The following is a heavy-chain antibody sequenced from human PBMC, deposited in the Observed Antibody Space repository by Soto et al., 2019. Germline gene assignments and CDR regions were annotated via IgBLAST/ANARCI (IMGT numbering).Heavy chain of an antibody. D-gene: IGHD3-3*01. Sequence: QVQLVESGGGVVQPGRSLRLSCAASGFTFSRHTMHWVRQAPGKGLEWVAAISDDGSNTYYADSVKGRFTISRDNSKNTMYLQMKSLSSEDTDVHQCAREVYYDFWSGFTTHPYYFDDWGQGTLVTVSS. CDR3: AREVYYDFWSGFTTHPYYFDD. J-gene: IGHJ4*02. CDR2: ISDDGSNT. CDR1: GFTFSRHT. V-gene: IGHV3-30-3*01.